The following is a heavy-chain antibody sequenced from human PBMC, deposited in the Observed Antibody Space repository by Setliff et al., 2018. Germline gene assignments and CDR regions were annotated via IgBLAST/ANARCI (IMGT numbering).Heavy chain of an antibody. CDR1: GGSLNGYS. V-gene: IGHV1-69*06. CDR3: ATETVTFGGIIVRGYFDV. J-gene: IGHJ3*01. CDR2: IILIFGTP. D-gene: IGHD3-16*02. Sequence: GALVKVSYRASGGSLNGYSVSWVRQAPGQGLEFLGRIILIFGTPNYAQKFQDRVTIGADKSTSTAYMEMSSLNFEDTAVYYCATETVTFGGIIVRGYFDVWGQGTMVTVSS.